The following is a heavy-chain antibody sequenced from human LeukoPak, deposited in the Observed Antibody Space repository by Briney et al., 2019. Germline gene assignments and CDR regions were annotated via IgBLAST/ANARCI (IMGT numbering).Heavy chain of an antibody. D-gene: IGHD3-22*01. CDR2: VYYSGTT. Sequence: SETLSLTCTVSGGSMSNYYWNWIRQPPGKGLEWIGYVYYSGTTNYNPSLKSRVSMSVDTSKNQFSLKLSSVTAADTAVYYCARANYYDSSGYSRGAFDIWGQGTMVTVSS. CDR1: GGSMSNYY. V-gene: IGHV4-59*08. CDR3: ARANYYDSSGYSRGAFDI. J-gene: IGHJ3*02.